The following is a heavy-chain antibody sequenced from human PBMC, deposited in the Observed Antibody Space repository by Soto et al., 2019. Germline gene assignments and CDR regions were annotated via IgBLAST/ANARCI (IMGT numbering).Heavy chain of an antibody. Sequence: QLQLQESGPGLGKPSETLSLTCTVSGGSISSSSYYWGWIRQPPGKGLEWIGSIYYSGSTYYNPSLKSRVTISVDTSKNQFSLKLSSVTAADTAVYYCARHRDYGDQFDYWGQGILVTVSS. D-gene: IGHD4-17*01. CDR2: IYYSGST. CDR3: ARHRDYGDQFDY. CDR1: GGSISSSSYY. V-gene: IGHV4-39*01. J-gene: IGHJ4*02.